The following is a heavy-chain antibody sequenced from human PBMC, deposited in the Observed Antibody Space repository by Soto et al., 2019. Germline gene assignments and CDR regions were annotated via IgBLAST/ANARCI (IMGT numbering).Heavy chain of an antibody. V-gene: IGHV4-31*03. CDR3: ARWGSGYDFHVDY. CDR2: IYYSGST. CDR1: GGSISSGGYS. Sequence: PSQTLSVTCTVSGGSISSGGYSWGWIRQHPGKGLEWIGYIYYSGSTYYNPALKSRVTISVDTSKNQFSLKLSSVTAADTAVYYCARWGSGYDFHVDYWGQGTLVTVSS. J-gene: IGHJ4*02. D-gene: IGHD5-12*01.